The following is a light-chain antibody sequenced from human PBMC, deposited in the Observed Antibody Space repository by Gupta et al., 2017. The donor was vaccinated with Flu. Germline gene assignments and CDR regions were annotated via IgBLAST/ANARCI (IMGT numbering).Light chain of an antibody. CDR1: SGNIASNY. J-gene: IGLJ2*01. V-gene: IGLV6-57*03. CDR3: TSYALRSAV. Sequence: NFMLTQPHSVSESPVKTVTISCTRGSGNIASNYVQWYQQRPGSVPTVVIYNDDQRPSGVPDRFSCSIDRSYNSDPLTMSGLKAEDEADYSCTSYALRSAVFGGGTKLTVL. CDR2: NDD.